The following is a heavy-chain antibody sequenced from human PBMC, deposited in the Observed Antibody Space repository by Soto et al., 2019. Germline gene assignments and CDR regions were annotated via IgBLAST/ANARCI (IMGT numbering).Heavy chain of an antibody. CDR1: GFTFSTYA. Sequence: EVQLLESGGGLVQPGGSLRLSCAASGFTFSTYAMSWVRQAPGKGLEWVSTISGGGDGTYYADSVKGRFTISRDNSKNTRYLQMDSLRAEDTAVYYCAKDRPTTSSSKMDVWGKGTTVTVSS. J-gene: IGHJ6*04. D-gene: IGHD6-6*01. CDR2: ISGGGDGT. CDR3: AKDRPTTSSSKMDV. V-gene: IGHV3-23*01.